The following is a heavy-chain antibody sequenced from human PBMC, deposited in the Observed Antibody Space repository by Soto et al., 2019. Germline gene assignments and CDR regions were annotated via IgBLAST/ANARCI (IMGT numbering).Heavy chain of an antibody. D-gene: IGHD1-26*01. CDR2: ISYDGSNK. CDR1: GFTFSSYG. Sequence: PGGSLRLSCAASGFTFSSYGMHWVRQAPGKGLEWVAVISYDGSNKYYADSVKGRFTISRDNSKNTLYLQMNSLRAEDTAVYYRATGIVGATRDFDYWGQGTLVTVSS. J-gene: IGHJ4*02. V-gene: IGHV3-30*03. CDR3: ATGIVGATRDFDY.